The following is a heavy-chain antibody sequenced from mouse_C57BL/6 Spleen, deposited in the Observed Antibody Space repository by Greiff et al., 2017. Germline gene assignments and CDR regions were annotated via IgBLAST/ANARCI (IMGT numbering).Heavy chain of an antibody. CDR1: GYTFTSYN. Sequence: QVQLKESGAELVRPGASVKMSCKASGYTFTSYNMHWVKQTPRQGLEWIGAIYPGNGDTSYNQKFKGKATLTVDKSSSTAYMQLSSLTSEDSAVYFCARAYDYDKGFAYWGQGTLVTVSA. V-gene: IGHV1-12*01. D-gene: IGHD2-4*01. CDR2: IYPGNGDT. J-gene: IGHJ3*01. CDR3: ARAYDYDKGFAY.